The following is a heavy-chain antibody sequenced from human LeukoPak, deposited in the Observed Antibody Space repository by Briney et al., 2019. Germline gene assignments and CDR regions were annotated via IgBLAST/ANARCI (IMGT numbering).Heavy chain of an antibody. CDR1: GFTFSSYA. D-gene: IGHD3-10*01. CDR3: AKMAGSGSYSFFSDYYFDN. V-gene: IGHV3-30*04. J-gene: IGHJ4*02. Sequence: PGGSLRLSCAASGFTFSSYAMHWVRQAPGKGLEWVAVISYDGSNKYYADSVKGRFTISRDNSKNTLYMQMNSLRAEDTAVYYCAKMAGSGSYSFFSDYYFDNWGQGTLVTVSS. CDR2: ISYDGSNK.